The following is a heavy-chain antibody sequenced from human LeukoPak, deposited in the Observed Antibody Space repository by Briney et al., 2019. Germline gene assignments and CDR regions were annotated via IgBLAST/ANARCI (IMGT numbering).Heavy chain of an antibody. CDR1: GFTFSSYG. J-gene: IGHJ4*02. V-gene: IGHV3-33*08. D-gene: IGHD1-26*01. CDR2: IWYDGSNK. CDR3: ARDGSYEKPFDY. Sequence: PGGSLRLSCAASGFTFSSYGMHGVRQAPGTGLEWVAVIWYDGSNKYYADSVKGRFTISRDNSKNTLYLQMNSLRAEDTAVYYCARDGSYEKPFDYWGQGGMVTVSS.